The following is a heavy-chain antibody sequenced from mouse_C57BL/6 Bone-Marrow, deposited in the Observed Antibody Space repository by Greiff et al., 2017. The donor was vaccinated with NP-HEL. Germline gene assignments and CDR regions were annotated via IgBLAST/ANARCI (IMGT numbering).Heavy chain of an antibody. D-gene: IGHD2-4*01. V-gene: IGHV1-81*01. CDR1: GYTFTSYG. CDR2: IYPRSGNT. Sequence: QVQLKESGAELARPGASVKLSCKASGYTFTSYGISWVKQRTGQGLEWIGEIYPRSGNTYYNEKFKGKATLTADKSPSTAYMELRSLTSEDSAVYFCARNYDYDEGFAYWGQGTLVTVSA. J-gene: IGHJ3*01. CDR3: ARNYDYDEGFAY.